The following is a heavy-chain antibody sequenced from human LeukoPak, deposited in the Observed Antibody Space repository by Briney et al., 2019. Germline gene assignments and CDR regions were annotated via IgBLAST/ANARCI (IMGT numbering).Heavy chain of an antibody. CDR2: IYTTGRT. V-gene: IGHV4-4*07. D-gene: IGHD3-16*02. Sequence: PSETLSLMCSVSGGSIKSYWWSWIRQPAGKGLEFIGRIYTTGRTNYNPSLKSRVSMSVDTSKNEFSLELRSVTAADTAVYFCARAGYTISSYRFDYWGQGALVTVSP. CDR1: GGSIKSYW. CDR3: ARAGYTISSYRFDY. J-gene: IGHJ4*02.